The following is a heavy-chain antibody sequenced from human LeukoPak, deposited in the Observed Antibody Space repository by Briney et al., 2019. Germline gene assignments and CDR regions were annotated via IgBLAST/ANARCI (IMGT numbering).Heavy chain of an antibody. CDR2: IYHSGIT. V-gene: IGHV4-39*01. CDR1: GGSISSSSHY. CDR3: ATLVSTRYYFDY. Sequence: SETLSLTCTVSGGSISSSSHYWGWIRQPPGKGLEWIGNIYHSGITYYNHFNSSLKSRVTISIDTSKNQFSLRLTSVTAADTAVYFCATLVSTRYYFDYWGQGTLVTVSS. D-gene: IGHD5/OR15-5a*01. J-gene: IGHJ4*02.